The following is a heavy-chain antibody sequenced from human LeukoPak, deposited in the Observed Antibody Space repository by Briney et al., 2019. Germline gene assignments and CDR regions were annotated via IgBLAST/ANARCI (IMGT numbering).Heavy chain of an antibody. J-gene: IGHJ4*02. CDR3: ARSGSYGLQYFDY. CDR1: GFTFSSYA. V-gene: IGHV3-20*01. D-gene: IGHD1-26*01. CDR2: INWNGGST. Sequence: GGSLRLSCAASGFTFSSYAMHWVRQAPGKGLEWVSGINWNGGSTGYADSVKGRFTISRDNAKNSLYLQMNSLRAEDTALYHCARSGSYGLQYFDYWGQGTLVAVSS.